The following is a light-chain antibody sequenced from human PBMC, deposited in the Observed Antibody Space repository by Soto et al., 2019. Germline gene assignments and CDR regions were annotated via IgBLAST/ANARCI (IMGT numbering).Light chain of an antibody. CDR1: STDVGGYNY. J-gene: IGLJ1*01. Sequence: QSALTQPASVSGSPGQSITISCSGSSTDVGGYNYVSWYQHLPDEAPKLLIYEVSNRPSGISTRFSGSKSGNTASLTISGLQAEDEADYYCFSYTSGNTRVFGTRTKVTVL. V-gene: IGLV2-14*01. CDR3: FSYTSGNTRV. CDR2: EVS.